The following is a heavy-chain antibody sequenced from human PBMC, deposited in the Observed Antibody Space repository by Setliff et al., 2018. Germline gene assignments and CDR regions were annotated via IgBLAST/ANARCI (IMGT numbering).Heavy chain of an antibody. Sequence: PGGSLRLSCAASGFSFSDYYMSWVRQAPGKGLEWLSKISGDGTTIYYADSVRGRFTISRDNAKNSLFLQMNSLRAEDTALYYCARGGVFYAMDVWGRGTTVTVSS. CDR2: ISGDGTTI. J-gene: IGHJ6*02. CDR3: ARGGVFYAMDV. CDR1: GFSFSDYY. V-gene: IGHV3-11*04. D-gene: IGHD3-10*01.